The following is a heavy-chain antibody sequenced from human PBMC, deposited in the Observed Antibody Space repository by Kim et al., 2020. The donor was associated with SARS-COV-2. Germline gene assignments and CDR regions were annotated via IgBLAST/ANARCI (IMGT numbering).Heavy chain of an antibody. CDR2: IYPDDSDT. CDR1: GYSLTNHW. D-gene: IGHD7-27*01. V-gene: IGHV5-51*01. J-gene: IGHJ2*01. Sequence: GESLKISCKCSGYSLTNHWIGWVRQMPGKGLEWMGMIYPDDSDTRYSPSFQGQVTISADKSINTAYLQWSSLKATDSAMYNIARTNWGSSQDWSFDLWGR. CDR3: ARTNWGSSQDWSFDL.